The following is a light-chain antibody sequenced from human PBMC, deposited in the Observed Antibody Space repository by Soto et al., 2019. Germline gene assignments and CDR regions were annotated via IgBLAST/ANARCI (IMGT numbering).Light chain of an antibody. Sequence: EIVLTQSPGTLSLSPGERATLSCRASQSVSSTYLAWYQQKPGQAPRLLIYGASIRATGVPDRFSGSGSGTDFTLTISRLEPQDCAVYYCQQYGSSPYPFGQGTKLEIK. CDR3: QQYGSSPYP. V-gene: IGKV3-20*01. CDR1: QSVSSTY. CDR2: GAS. J-gene: IGKJ2*01.